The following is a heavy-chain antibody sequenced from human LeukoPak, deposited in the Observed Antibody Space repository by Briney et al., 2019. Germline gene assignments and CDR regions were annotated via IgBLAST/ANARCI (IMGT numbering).Heavy chain of an antibody. J-gene: IGHJ4*02. V-gene: IGHV3-30*18. CDR3: AKDLLYFDWLLPDY. CDR2: ISYEGSNK. D-gene: IGHD3-9*01. CDR1: GFTFSSYG. Sequence: GGSLRLSCAASGFTFSSYGMHWVRQAPGKGLEWVAVISYEGSNKYYADSVKGRSTISRDNSKNTLYLQMNSLRAEDTAVYYCAKDLLYFDWLLPDYWGQGTLVTVSS.